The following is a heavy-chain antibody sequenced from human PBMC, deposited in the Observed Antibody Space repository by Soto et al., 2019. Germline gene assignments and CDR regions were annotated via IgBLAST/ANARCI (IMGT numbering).Heavy chain of an antibody. CDR2: INNSGDT. J-gene: IGHJ4*02. CDR3: AKDRNYPRDQFHY. Sequence: LRLSCAVSGFSFGSYAMSWVRQSPGRGLEWVSIINNSGDTYYADSVKGRFTISRDNSKNMLYVHTDSLRAEDTAVYYCAKDRNYPRDQFHYWGQGTLVTVSS. D-gene: IGHD1-7*01. CDR1: GFSFGSYA. V-gene: IGHV3-23*01.